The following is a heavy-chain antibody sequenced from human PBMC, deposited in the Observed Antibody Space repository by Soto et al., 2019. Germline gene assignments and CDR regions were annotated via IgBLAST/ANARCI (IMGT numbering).Heavy chain of an antibody. D-gene: IGHD6-13*01. J-gene: IGHJ4*02. V-gene: IGHV3-30-3*01. Sequence: GGSLRLSCAASGFTFSSYAMHWVRQAPGKGLEWVAVISYDGSNKYYADSVKGRFTISRDNSKNTLYLQMNSLRAEDTAVYYCARDQVAGSSSWYFDYWGQGTLVTVSS. CDR1: GFTFSSYA. CDR3: ARDQVAGSSSWYFDY. CDR2: ISYDGSNK.